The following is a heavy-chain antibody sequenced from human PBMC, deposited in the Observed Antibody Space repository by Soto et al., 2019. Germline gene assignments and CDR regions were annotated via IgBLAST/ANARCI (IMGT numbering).Heavy chain of an antibody. Sequence: QVQLVESGGGVVQPGRSLRLSCAASGFTFSSYGMHWVRQAPGKGLEWVAVISYDGSNKYYADSVKGRFTISRDNSKNTLYLQMNSLRAEDTAVYYCAKDASRNYLSGMDVWGQGTTVTVSS. CDR3: AKDASRNYLSGMDV. D-gene: IGHD1-7*01. J-gene: IGHJ6*02. V-gene: IGHV3-30*18. CDR2: ISYDGSNK. CDR1: GFTFSSYG.